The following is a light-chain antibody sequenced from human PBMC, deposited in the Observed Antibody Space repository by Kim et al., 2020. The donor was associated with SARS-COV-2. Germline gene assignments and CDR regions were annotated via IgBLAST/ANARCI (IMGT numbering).Light chain of an antibody. CDR2: GVS. Sequence: VSPGERATLSCRASQSVGSHLAWYQQKPGQAPRLVIYGVSTRANGIPARFSGSGSGTEFTLTISSFQSEDSAVYYCQQHNAWPLTFGGGTKVDIK. CDR1: QSVGSH. V-gene: IGKV3-15*01. J-gene: IGKJ4*01. CDR3: QQHNAWPLT.